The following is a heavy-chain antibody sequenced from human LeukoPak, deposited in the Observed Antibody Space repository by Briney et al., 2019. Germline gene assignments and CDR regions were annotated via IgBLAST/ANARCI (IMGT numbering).Heavy chain of an antibody. V-gene: IGHV1-2*02. CDR2: INPNSGGT. D-gene: IGHD3-22*01. CDR1: GYTFTGYC. Sequence: GASVKVSCKASGYTFTGYCMHWVRQAPGQGLEWMGWINPNSGGTNYAQKFQGRVTMTRDTSISTAYMELSRLRSDDTAVYYCARVGGDYYDSSGYYYTNDFDYWGQGTLVTVSS. CDR3: ARVGGDYYDSSGYYYTNDFDY. J-gene: IGHJ4*02.